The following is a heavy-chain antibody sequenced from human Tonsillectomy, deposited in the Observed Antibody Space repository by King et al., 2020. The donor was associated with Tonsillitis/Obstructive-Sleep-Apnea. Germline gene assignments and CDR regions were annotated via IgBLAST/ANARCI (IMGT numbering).Heavy chain of an antibody. V-gene: IGHV1-2*04. CDR2: INPNSGGT. J-gene: IGHJ6*03. CDR1: GYTFTGYY. Sequence: VQLVQSGAEVKKPGASVKVSCKASGYTFTGYYMHWVRQAPGQGLEWMGWINPNSGGTNYAQKFQGWVTMTRDTSISTAYMELSRLRSDDTAVYYCARSEVGYYYYYYMDVWGKGTTVTVSS. CDR3: ARSEVGYYYYYYMDV.